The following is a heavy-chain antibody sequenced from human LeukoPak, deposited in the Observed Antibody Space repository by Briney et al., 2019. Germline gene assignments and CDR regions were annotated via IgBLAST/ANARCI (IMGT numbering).Heavy chain of an antibody. D-gene: IGHD3-10*02. Sequence: GGSLRLSCAASGFTFRNYAMSWVRQAPGKGLEWVSSISSSSSYIYYADSVKGRFTISRDNAKNSLYLQMNSLRAEDTAVYYCAELGITMIGGVWGKGTTVTISS. CDR2: ISSSSSYI. CDR3: AELGITMIGGV. J-gene: IGHJ6*04. CDR1: GFTFRNYA. V-gene: IGHV3-21*01.